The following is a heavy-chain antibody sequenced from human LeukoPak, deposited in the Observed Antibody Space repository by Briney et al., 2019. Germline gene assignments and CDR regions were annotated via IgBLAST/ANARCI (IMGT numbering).Heavy chain of an antibody. CDR2: IHYSGGST. Sequence: PGGSLRLSCAASGFTFSNYALSWVRQAPGKGLEWVSAIHYSGGSTYYADSVKGRFTISRDNSKNTLYLQMNSLRGEDTAVYYCARATGGPRRGIDYWGQGTLVTVSS. J-gene: IGHJ4*02. V-gene: IGHV3-23*01. CDR3: ARATGGPRRGIDY. D-gene: IGHD2-15*01. CDR1: GFTFSNYA.